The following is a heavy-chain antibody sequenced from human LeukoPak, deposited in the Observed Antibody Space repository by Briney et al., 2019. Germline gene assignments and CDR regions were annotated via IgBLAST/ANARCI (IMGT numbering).Heavy chain of an antibody. D-gene: IGHD4-17*01. CDR2: IYYSGST. Sequence: SETLSLTCTVSGGSISSSSYYWGWIRQPPGKGLEWIGSIYYSGSTYYNPSLKSRVTISVDTSKNQFSLKLSSVTAAGTAVYYCARQPDYGDLYWYFDLWGRGTLVTVSS. CDR3: ARQPDYGDLYWYFDL. CDR1: GGSISSSSYY. V-gene: IGHV4-39*01. J-gene: IGHJ2*01.